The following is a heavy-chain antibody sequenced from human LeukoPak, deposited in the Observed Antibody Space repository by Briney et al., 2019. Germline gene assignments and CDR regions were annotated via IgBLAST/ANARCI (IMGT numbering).Heavy chain of an antibody. CDR1: GLTFSTYA. CDR2: IIAIGYTT. V-gene: IGHV3-23*01. Sequence: GRSLSLSCAASGLTFSTYAMSWDRQAPGKGLGWVSSIIAIGYTTFYADSVRGRFTISRDNSTNTVYLQMIGLRAEDTAVYFCAKYYYDSSGYYDAAPLDSWGQGTLVTVFS. D-gene: IGHD3-22*01. J-gene: IGHJ4*02. CDR3: AKYYYDSSGYYDAAPLDS.